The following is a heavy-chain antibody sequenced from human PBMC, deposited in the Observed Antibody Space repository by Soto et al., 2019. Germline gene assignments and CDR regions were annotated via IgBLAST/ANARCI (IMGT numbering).Heavy chain of an antibody. Sequence: QVQLVQSGAEVKKPGSSVKVSCKASGGTFSSYAISWVRQAPGQGLEWMGGIIPIFGTANYAQKFQGRVTITADESTSTAYMELSSLRSEDTAVYYCARGPRYCSSTSCYRVKEGYYYYGMDVWGQWTTVTVSS. CDR3: ARGPRYCSSTSCYRVKEGYYYYGMDV. CDR1: GGTFSSYA. V-gene: IGHV1-69*01. CDR2: IIPIFGTA. J-gene: IGHJ6*02. D-gene: IGHD2-2*01.